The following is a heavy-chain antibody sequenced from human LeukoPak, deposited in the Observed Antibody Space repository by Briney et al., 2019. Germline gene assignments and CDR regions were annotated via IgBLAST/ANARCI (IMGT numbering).Heavy chain of an antibody. CDR3: ARGTQGLFDY. V-gene: IGHV3-21*01. CDR1: GFTFSSYS. Sequence: GGSLRLSCAASGFTFSSYSMNWVRQAPGKGLEWVSSISSSSSYIYYTDSVKGRFTISIDNAKNSLYLQMNRLRAEDTAVYYCARGTQGLFDYWGQGTLVTVSS. J-gene: IGHJ4*02. CDR2: ISSSSSYI.